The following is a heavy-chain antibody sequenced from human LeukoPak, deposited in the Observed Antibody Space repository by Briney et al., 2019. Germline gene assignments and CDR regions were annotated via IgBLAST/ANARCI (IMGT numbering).Heavy chain of an antibody. Sequence: PGGSLRLSCAASGFTLSTYDMRWVRQATGKGLEWLSGIGNAGDTYYAGSVKGRFTVSRDNAKNSLYLQMNSLRVGDTAVYYCARAEGSGYYDLWYNYWGQGTLVTVSS. D-gene: IGHD3-22*01. CDR2: IGNAGDT. V-gene: IGHV3-13*01. CDR1: GFTLSTYD. CDR3: ARAEGSGYYDLWYNY. J-gene: IGHJ4*02.